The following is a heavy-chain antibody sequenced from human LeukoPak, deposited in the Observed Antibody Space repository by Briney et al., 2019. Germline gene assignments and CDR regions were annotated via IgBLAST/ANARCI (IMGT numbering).Heavy chain of an antibody. CDR3: ARLLGSHINYFDP. Sequence: SETLSLTCTVSGGSISSSSYYWGWIRQPPGKGLEWIGSIYYSGSTYYNPSLKSRVTISVDTSKNQFSLKLSSVTAADTAVYYCARLLGSHINYFDPWGQGTLVTVSS. J-gene: IGHJ5*02. CDR1: GGSISSSSYY. CDR2: IYYSGST. D-gene: IGHD2-21*01. V-gene: IGHV4-39*01.